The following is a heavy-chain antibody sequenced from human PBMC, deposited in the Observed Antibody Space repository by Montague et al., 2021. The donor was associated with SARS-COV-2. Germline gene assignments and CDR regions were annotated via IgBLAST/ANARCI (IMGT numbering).Heavy chain of an antibody. V-gene: IGHV4-39*01. CDR2: IYYSGST. J-gene: IGHJ5*02. CDR1: GGFISSSSYY. Sequence: SETLSLTCTVSGGFISSSSYYWGWIRQPPGKGLEWIGSIYYSGSTYYNPSLKSRVTISVDTSKNQFSLKLSSVTAADTAVYYCARKEMKYSSIWSTGGNWFDPWGQGTLVTVSS. D-gene: IGHD6-13*01. CDR3: ARKEMKYSSIWSTGGNWFDP.